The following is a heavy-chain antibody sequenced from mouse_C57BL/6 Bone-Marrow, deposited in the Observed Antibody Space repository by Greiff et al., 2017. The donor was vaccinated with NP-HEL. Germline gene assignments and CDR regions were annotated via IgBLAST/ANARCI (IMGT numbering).Heavy chain of an antibody. CDR2: ISSGGSYT. J-gene: IGHJ3*01. CDR1: GFTFSSYG. D-gene: IGHD3-2*02. Sequence: EVKLVESGGDLVKPGGSLKLSCAASGFTFSSYGMSWVRQTPDKRLEWVATISSGGSYTYYPDSVKGRFTISRDNAKNTLYLQMSSLKSEDTAMYYCARHGAAQARFACWGQGTLVTVSA. CDR3: ARHGAAQARFAC. V-gene: IGHV5-6*01.